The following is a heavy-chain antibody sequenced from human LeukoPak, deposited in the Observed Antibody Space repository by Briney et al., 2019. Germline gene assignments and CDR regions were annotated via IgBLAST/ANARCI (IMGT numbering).Heavy chain of an antibody. D-gene: IGHD2-2*01. J-gene: IGHJ5*02. V-gene: IGHV3-7*01. CDR2: INPDGSEK. CDR3: ARDLRSSLVA. CDR1: GFTFSTSW. Sequence: PGGSLRLSCAACGFTFSTSWMTWVRQAPGKGLEWVANINPDGSEKNYVDSVKGRFTVSRDNAENSLFLQVNSLRADETALYYCARDLRSSLVAWGQGILVTVSS.